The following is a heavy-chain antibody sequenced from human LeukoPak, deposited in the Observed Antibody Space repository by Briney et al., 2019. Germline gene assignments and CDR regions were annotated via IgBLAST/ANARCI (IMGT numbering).Heavy chain of an antibody. V-gene: IGHV4-34*01. CDR2: INHSGST. D-gene: IGHD4-17*01. CDR1: GGSFSGYY. J-gene: IGHJ3*02. Sequence: SETLSLTCAVYGGSFSGYYWSWIRQPPGKGLEWIGEINHSGSTNYNPSLKSRVTISVDTSKNQFSLKLSSVTAADTAVYYCARDRGDYGDYNDAFDIWGQGTMVTVSS. CDR3: ARDRGDYGDYNDAFDI.